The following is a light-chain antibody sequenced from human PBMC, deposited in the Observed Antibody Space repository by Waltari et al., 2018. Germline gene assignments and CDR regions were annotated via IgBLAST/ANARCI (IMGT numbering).Light chain of an antibody. V-gene: IGLV8-61*01. J-gene: IGLJ3*02. CDR1: SGLVPSTSY. Sequence: QTVVTQEPSLSVSPGGTVKPTCALSSGLVPSTSYPTWYQQTPGQPPRTLVYKGIMRSSGVPDRFSGSILGNTAALTITGAQADDESDYYCSMYMGSGVWVFGGGTKLTVL. CDR3: SMYMGSGVWV. CDR2: KGI.